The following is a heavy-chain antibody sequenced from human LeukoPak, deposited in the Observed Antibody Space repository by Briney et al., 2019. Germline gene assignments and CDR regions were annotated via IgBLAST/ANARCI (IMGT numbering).Heavy chain of an antibody. J-gene: IGHJ4*02. D-gene: IGHD6-6*01. Sequence: AASVKVSCKASGYTFTSYGISWVRQAPGQGLEWMGWISAYNGNTNYAQKLQGRVTMTTDTSTSTAYMELRSLRSDDTAVYYCARDRGMAARPQYFDYWGQGTLVTVSS. CDR3: ARDRGMAARPQYFDY. CDR1: GYTFTSYG. V-gene: IGHV1-18*01. CDR2: ISAYNGNT.